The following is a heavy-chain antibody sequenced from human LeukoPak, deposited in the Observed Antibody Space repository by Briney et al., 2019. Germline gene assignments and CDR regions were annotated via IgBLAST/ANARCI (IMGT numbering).Heavy chain of an antibody. CDR1: GGSISSYY. D-gene: IGHD3-22*01. Sequence: KPSETLSLTRTVSGGSISSYYWSWIRQPPGKGLEWIGYIYYSGSTNYNPSLKSRVTISVDTSKNQFSLKLSSVTAADTAVYYCAGEGNSSGYNDAFDIWGQGTMVTVSS. J-gene: IGHJ3*02. CDR2: IYYSGST. V-gene: IGHV4-59*01. CDR3: AGEGNSSGYNDAFDI.